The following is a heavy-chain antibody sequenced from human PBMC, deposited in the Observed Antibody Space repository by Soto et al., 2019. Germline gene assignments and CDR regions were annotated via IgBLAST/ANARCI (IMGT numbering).Heavy chain of an antibody. D-gene: IGHD5-12*01. CDR3: ARGGHDFAFDY. CDR1: GGAMYAYY. J-gene: IGHJ4*01. CDR2: IYYSGRT. Sequence: SETLSLTCTVSGGAMYAYYWSWSRQPPGKGLEWIGDIYYSGRTNYNPFLKSRVTISVDTSKSQFSLSLRSVTAADTAVYYCARGGHDFAFDYWGHGGLVTVSS. V-gene: IGHV4-59*01.